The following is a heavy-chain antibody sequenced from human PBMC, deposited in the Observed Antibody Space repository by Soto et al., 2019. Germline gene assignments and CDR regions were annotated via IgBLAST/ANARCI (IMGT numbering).Heavy chain of an antibody. J-gene: IGHJ4*02. CDR3: ARGQAFWTGYYRMPYYFDY. V-gene: IGHV4-61*01. Sequence: SETLSLTCTVSGGSVSSGSYYWSWIRQPPGKGLEYIGYLYYSGSTNYNPSLKSRVTLSVDTPKNQFSLKLTSVTAADTAIYYCARGQAFWTGYYRMPYYFDYWGQGTLVTVSS. CDR1: GGSVSSGSYY. D-gene: IGHD3-3*01. CDR2: LYYSGST.